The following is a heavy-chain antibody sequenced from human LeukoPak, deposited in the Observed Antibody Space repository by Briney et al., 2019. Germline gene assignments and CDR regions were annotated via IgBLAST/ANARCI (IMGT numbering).Heavy chain of an antibody. D-gene: IGHD4-23*01. CDR1: GGSFSGYY. J-gene: IGHJ6*03. CDR3: ARNSSPYYYYYYMDV. Sequence: SETLSLTCAVYGGSFSGYYWSWIRQLPGKGLEWIGEINHSGSTNYNPSLKSRVTISVDTSKNQFSLKLSSVTAADTAVYYCARNSSPYYYYYYMDVWGKGTTVTVSS. V-gene: IGHV4-34*01. CDR2: INHSGST.